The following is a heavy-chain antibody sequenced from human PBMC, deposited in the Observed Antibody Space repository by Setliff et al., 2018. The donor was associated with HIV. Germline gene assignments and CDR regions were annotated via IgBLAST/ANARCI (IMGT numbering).Heavy chain of an antibody. CDR1: GFAFSGHQ. J-gene: IGHJ5*02. D-gene: IGHD2-2*01. Sequence: PGGSLRLSCAASGFAFSGHQMSWVRQAPGKGLERVAKIKQDGSEKYYVDSVKGRFTISRDNAKNSLYLQMNSLRAEDAAMYYCAKVNPRSVVPSARILGGFDPWGQGTPVTVSS. CDR3: AKVNPRSVVPSARILGGFDP. V-gene: IGHV3-7*01. CDR2: IKQDGSEK.